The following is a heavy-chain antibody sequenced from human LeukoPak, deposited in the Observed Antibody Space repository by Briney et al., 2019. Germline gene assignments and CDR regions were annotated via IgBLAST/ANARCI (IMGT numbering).Heavy chain of an antibody. CDR1: GYTFISYY. CDR3: TRGENWDFDY. CDR2: INPGGGIT. D-gene: IGHD7-27*01. Sequence: ASVNVSCKASGYTFISYYMHWVRQAPGQGLEWMGIINPGGGITKYAQKFQGRVTMTRDTSTSTVDMELSNLRSEDTAVYYCTRGENWDFDYWGQGTLVTVSS. V-gene: IGHV1-46*01. J-gene: IGHJ4*02.